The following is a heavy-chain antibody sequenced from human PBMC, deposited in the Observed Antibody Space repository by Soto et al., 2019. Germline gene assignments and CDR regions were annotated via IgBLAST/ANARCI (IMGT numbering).Heavy chain of an antibody. CDR1: GGSFSGYY. J-gene: IGHJ6*02. Sequence: SETLSLTCAVYGGSFSGYYWSWIRQPPEKGLEWIGEINHSGSTNYNPSLKSRVTISVDTSKNQFSLKLSSVTAADTAVYYCASRSYYDFWSWLFYYGMDVWGQGTTVTVSS. D-gene: IGHD3-3*01. CDR2: INHSGST. CDR3: ASRSYYDFWSWLFYYGMDV. V-gene: IGHV4-34*01.